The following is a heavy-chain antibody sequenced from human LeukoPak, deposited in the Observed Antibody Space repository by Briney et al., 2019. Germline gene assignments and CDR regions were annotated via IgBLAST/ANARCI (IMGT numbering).Heavy chain of an antibody. CDR2: IDPTDGAT. D-gene: IGHD3-16*01. Sequence: GASVKVSCKASGYTFTMYYVHWVRQAPGQVLEWMGVIDPTDGATTNAQRFQGRVTMTRDMSTTTVYMDLRSLRSEDTAVYFCAREQSGGLSANLGGLFASYHTYYYMDVWGRGTTVTVSS. V-gene: IGHV1-46*01. CDR1: GYTFTMYY. CDR3: AREQSGGLSANLGGLFASYHTYYYMDV. J-gene: IGHJ6*03.